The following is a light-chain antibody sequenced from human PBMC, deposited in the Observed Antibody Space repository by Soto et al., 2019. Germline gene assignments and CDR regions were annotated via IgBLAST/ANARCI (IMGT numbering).Light chain of an antibody. CDR3: QHYNDWPHT. V-gene: IGKV3-15*01. J-gene: IGKJ4*01. CDR1: QTVSNN. Sequence: ERVMTQFPATLSVSPGAKATLSCRASQTVSNNLAWYQQKPGQAPRLLIYFASTRATGVPARFSGSGSGTEFTLTISNLQSEDSAVYYCQHYNDWPHTFGGGTKLETK. CDR2: FAS.